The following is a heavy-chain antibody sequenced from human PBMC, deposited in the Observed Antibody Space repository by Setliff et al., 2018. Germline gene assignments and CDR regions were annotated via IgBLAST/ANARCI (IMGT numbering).Heavy chain of an antibody. Sequence: GSLRLSCAASGFTFSRYTINWVRQAPGKGLEWVSSISSSSSYMYYTDSVKGRFAISRDNAKNSLYLQMNSLRAEDTAVYYCARDTTSGWMLTNWGQGTLVTVSS. J-gene: IGHJ4*02. CDR1: GFTFSRYT. CDR3: ARDTTSGWMLTN. CDR2: ISSSSSYM. D-gene: IGHD6-25*01. V-gene: IGHV3-21*01.